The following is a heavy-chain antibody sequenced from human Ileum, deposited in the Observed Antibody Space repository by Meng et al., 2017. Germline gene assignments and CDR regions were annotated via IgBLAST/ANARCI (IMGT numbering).Heavy chain of an antibody. CDR1: GYTFSNYA. J-gene: IGHJ4*02. D-gene: IGHD3-22*01. CDR3: ARFSSGYFFGY. Sequence: QAQLGQSGAEVKKPGASVMVSCKASGYTFSNYAMNWVRQAPGQRLEWMGWINAGNGDTKYSQKFQGRVTITRDTSASTGYMELSSLRSEDTAVYYCARFSSGYFFGYWGQGTLVTVSS. CDR2: INAGNGDT. V-gene: IGHV1-3*01.